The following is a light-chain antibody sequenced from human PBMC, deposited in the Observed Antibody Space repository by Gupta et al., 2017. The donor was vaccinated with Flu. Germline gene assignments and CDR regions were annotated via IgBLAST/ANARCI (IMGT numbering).Light chain of an antibody. V-gene: IGKV1-9*01. Sequence: DIQLTQSPSFLSASVGDRVTITCRASQGISSYLAWYQQKPGKAPKLLIYAASTLQSGVPSRFSGSGYGTEFTLTISSRQPEDFATYYCQQLNSYRAITFGGGTKVEIK. J-gene: IGKJ4*01. CDR1: QGISSY. CDR2: AAS. CDR3: QQLNSYRAIT.